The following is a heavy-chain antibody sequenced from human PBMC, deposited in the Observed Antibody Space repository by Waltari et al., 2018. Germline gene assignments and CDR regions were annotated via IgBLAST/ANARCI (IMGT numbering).Heavy chain of an antibody. CDR1: GGSFSGYY. CDR3: ARGVRLPGAFDI. J-gene: IGHJ3*02. V-gene: IGHV4-34*01. D-gene: IGHD6-25*01. CDR2: INHSGST. Sequence: QVQLQQWGAGLLKPSETLSLTCAVYGGSFSGYYWSWIRQPPGKGLEWIGEINHSGSTNYNPSLKSRVTISVDTSKNQFSLKLSSVTAADTAVYYCARGVRLPGAFDIWGQGTMVTVSS.